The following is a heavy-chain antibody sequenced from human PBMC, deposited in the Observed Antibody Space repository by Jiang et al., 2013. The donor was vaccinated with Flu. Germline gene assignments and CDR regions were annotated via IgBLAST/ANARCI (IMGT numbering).Heavy chain of an antibody. D-gene: IGHD1-26*01. CDR2: ISYDGSNK. Sequence: VVQPGRSLRLSCAASGFTFSSYGMHWVRQAPGKGLEWVAVISYDGSNKYYADSVKGRFTISRDNSKNTLYLQMNSLRAEDTAVYYCANVDPVGVHFDYWGQGILVTVSS. CDR3: ANVDPVGVHFDY. CDR1: GFTFSSYG. V-gene: IGHV3-30*18. J-gene: IGHJ4*02.